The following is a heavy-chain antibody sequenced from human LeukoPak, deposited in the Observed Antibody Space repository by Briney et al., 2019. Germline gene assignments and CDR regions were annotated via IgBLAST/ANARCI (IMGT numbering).Heavy chain of an antibody. CDR1: GGSFSGYY. D-gene: IGHD1-1*01. J-gene: IGHJ3*02. Sequence: SETLSLTCAVYGGSFSGYYWSWIRQPPGKGLEWIGEINHSGSTNYNPSLKSRVTISVDTSTNQFSLRLSSVTAADTAVYYCARDWRYAFDIWGQGTMVTVSS. CDR2: INHSGST. V-gene: IGHV4-34*01. CDR3: ARDWRYAFDI.